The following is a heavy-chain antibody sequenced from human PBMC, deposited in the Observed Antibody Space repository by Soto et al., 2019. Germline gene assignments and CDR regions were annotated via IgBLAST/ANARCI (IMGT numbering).Heavy chain of an antibody. CDR1: GFTFSSYA. D-gene: IGHD6-19*01. J-gene: IGHJ6*02. V-gene: IGHV3-30-3*01. Sequence: PGGSLRLSCAASGFTFSSYAMHWVRQAPGKGLEWVAVISYDGSNKYYADSVKGRFTISRDNSKNTLYLQMNSLRAEDTAVYYCAREKSSGWPFNYYHDGMDVCSRGTSVIVSS. CDR3: AREKSSGWPFNYYHDGMDV. CDR2: ISYDGSNK.